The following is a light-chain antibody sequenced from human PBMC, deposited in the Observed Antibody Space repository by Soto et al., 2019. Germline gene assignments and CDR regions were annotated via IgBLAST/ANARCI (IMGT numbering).Light chain of an antibody. CDR3: NSYTSASFYV. CDR2: EVT. V-gene: IGLV2-14*01. CDR1: TSDIAGYNY. J-gene: IGLJ1*01. Sequence: QSALAQPASVSGSPGQSITISCTGTTSDIAGYNYVSWYQQHPDKAPKLLIYEVTSRASGVSHRFSGSKSSNTASLTISGLQAEDEAEYYCNSYTSASFYVFGTGTKVTV.